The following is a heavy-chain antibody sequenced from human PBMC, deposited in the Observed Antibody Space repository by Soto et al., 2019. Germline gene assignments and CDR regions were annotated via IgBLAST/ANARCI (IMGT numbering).Heavy chain of an antibody. D-gene: IGHD6-6*01. CDR2: ISGSGGST. V-gene: IGHV3-23*01. Sequence: EVQLLESGGGLVQPGGSLRLSCAASGFTFSSYAMSWVRQAPGKGLEWVSGISGSGGSTYYADSVKGRFTISRDNSKNTLYLQMNSLRAEDTAVYYCAKAYGSSSWFDPWGQGTLVTVSS. CDR1: GFTFSSYA. J-gene: IGHJ5*02. CDR3: AKAYGSSSWFDP.